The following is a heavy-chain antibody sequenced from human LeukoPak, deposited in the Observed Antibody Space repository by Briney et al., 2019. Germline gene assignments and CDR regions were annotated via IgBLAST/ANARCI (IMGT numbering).Heavy chain of an antibody. CDR1: GFTLSSYW. V-gene: IGHV3-74*01. D-gene: IGHD3-10*01. CDR2: IDGDGSTP. Sequence: PGWSLRLSCAASGFTLSSYWMHWVRQAPGEGPVWLSRIDGDGSTPDYADSVKGRFTISRDNARNTLDLQMNSLRAEDTAVYYCARRAIYGSGSSTYGLDVWGQGTTVTVSS. CDR3: ARRAIYGSGSSTYGLDV. J-gene: IGHJ6*02.